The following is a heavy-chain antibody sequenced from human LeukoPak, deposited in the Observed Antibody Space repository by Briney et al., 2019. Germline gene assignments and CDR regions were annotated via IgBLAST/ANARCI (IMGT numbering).Heavy chain of an antibody. CDR2: IYSGGST. CDR1: GFTVSSNY. Sequence: GGSLRLSCAASGFTVSSNYMSWVRQAPGKGLEWVSVIYSGGSTYYADSVKGRFTISRDNSKNTLYLQMNSLRAEDTAVYYCARDVLLLAGYYGMDVWGQGTTVTVSS. V-gene: IGHV3-53*01. D-gene: IGHD2-15*01. CDR3: ARDVLLLAGYYGMDV. J-gene: IGHJ6*02.